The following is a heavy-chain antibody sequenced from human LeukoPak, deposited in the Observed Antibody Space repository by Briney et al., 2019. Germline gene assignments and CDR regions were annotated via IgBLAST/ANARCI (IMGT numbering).Heavy chain of an antibody. CDR2: IKQDGSAK. J-gene: IGHJ3*02. V-gene: IGHV3-7*01. D-gene: IGHD3-3*01. Sequence: GGSLRLSCAASGFTFSSYWMSWVRLAPGKGLEWVANIKQDGSAKFYVESVKGRFTISRDNAKKSLYLQMNSLRADDTALYYCARDGDFWSAQGAFDIWGQGTVVTVSS. CDR3: ARDGDFWSAQGAFDI. CDR1: GFTFSSYW.